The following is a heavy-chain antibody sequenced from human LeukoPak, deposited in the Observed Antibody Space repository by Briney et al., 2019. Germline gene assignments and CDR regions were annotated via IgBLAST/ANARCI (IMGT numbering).Heavy chain of an antibody. J-gene: IGHJ4*02. V-gene: IGHV4-39*07. CDR2: IFYSGST. CDR3: ARGSGSYDYVWGSYRQYYFDY. D-gene: IGHD3-16*02. CDR1: GGSISTSSYY. Sequence: SETLSLTCTVSGGSISTSSYYWGWVRQPPGKGLEWIGNIFYSGSTNYNPSLKSRVTISVDTSKNQFSLKLSSVTAADTAVYYCARGSGSYDYVWGSYRQYYFDYWGQGTLVTVSS.